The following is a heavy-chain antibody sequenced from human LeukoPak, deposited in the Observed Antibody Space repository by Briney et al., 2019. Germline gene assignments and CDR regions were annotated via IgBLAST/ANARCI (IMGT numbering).Heavy chain of an antibody. Sequence: GGSLRLSCAASGFTFSSYSMNWVRQAPGKGLEWVSSISSSSSYIYYADSVKGRFTISRDNAKNSLYLQMNSLRAEDTAVYYCARGGYQLLYYYMDVWGKGTTVTVSS. J-gene: IGHJ6*03. CDR3: ARGGYQLLYYYMDV. CDR2: ISSSSSYI. CDR1: GFTFSSYS. D-gene: IGHD2-2*02. V-gene: IGHV3-21*01.